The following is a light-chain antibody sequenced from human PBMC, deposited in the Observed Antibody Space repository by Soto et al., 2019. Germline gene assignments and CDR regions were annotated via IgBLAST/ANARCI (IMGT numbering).Light chain of an antibody. CDR1: QSVSSNY. V-gene: IGKV3-20*01. CDR2: GAS. CDR3: QQYGSFRT. Sequence: EIVLTQYPGTLSLSPGERATLSCRAGQSVSSNYLAWYQQKPGQAPRLLIYGASSRATGIPDRFSGSGSGTDFTLTISRLEPEDFAVYYCQQYGSFRTFGQGTKVEIK. J-gene: IGKJ1*01.